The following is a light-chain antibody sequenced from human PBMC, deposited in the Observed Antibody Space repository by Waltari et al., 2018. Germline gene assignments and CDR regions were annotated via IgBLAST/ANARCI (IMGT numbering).Light chain of an antibody. V-gene: IGKV3-20*01. CDR2: VAY. Sequence: EIVLTQSLSTLSLSAGDTATPSCRASQSLSVAYLAWYQHRSGQAPRLLIYVAYYRATGIPDRFSGSGSGTDFTLTITRLEPDDFAVYYCQQYDTSPGTFGQGTNLEI. J-gene: IGKJ2*01. CDR1: QSLSVAY. CDR3: QQYDTSPGT.